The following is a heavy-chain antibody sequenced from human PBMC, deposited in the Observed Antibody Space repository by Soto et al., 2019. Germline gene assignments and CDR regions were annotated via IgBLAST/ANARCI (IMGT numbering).Heavy chain of an antibody. CDR2: ISYDGSNK. V-gene: IGHV3-30*18. CDR3: AKDHRRQATIESSFDD. J-gene: IGHJ4*02. CDR1: GFTFRSYG. Sequence: QPGGALRLACAASGFTFRSYGMHWVRQATGKGLEWVAVISYDGSNKYYADSVKGRFTISRDNSKNTLYLQMNSLRAEDTAGYYCAKDHRRQATIESSFDDWGQGT. D-gene: IGHD5-12*01.